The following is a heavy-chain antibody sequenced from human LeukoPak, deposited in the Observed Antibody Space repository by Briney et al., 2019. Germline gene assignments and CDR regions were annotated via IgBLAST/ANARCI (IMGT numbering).Heavy chain of an antibody. CDR2: ISAYNGNT. J-gene: IGHJ4*02. D-gene: IGHD6-13*01. CDR3: ARDFLPLIAAAGTDHYLGFDY. Sequence: GASVKVSCKASGYTFTSYGISWVRQAPGQGLEWMGWISAYNGNTNYAQKLQGRVTMTTDTSTSTAYMELRSLRSDDTAVYYCARDFLPLIAAAGTDHYLGFDYWGQGTLVTVSS. V-gene: IGHV1-18*01. CDR1: GYTFTSYG.